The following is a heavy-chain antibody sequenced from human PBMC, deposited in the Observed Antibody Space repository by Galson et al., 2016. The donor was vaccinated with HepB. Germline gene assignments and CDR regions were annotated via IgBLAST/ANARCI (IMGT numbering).Heavy chain of an antibody. CDR1: GFTFGDYA. V-gene: IGHV3-49*03. J-gene: IGHJ4*02. CDR3: TRDPGWERSPYFDS. Sequence: SLRVSCAASGFTFGDYAMSWFRQAPGKGLEWVGFIRSKAYGGTVEYAASVRGRFTLSREDSKSIAYLQMSSLKIEDAAMYYCTRDPGWERSPYFDSWGRGTLVTVSS. D-gene: IGHD1-26*01. CDR2: IRSKAYGGTV.